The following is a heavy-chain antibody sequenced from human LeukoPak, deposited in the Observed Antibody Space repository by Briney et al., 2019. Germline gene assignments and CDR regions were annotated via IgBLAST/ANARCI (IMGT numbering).Heavy chain of an antibody. CDR2: ISSSSSYI. Sequence: GGSLRLSCAASGFTFSSYSMNWVRQAPGKGLEWVSSISSSSSYIYYADSVKGRFTISRDNAKSSLYLQMNSLRAEDTAVYHCASRDEYYYDSSGSNWFDPWGQGTLVTVSS. J-gene: IGHJ5*02. D-gene: IGHD3-22*01. V-gene: IGHV3-21*01. CDR1: GFTFSSYS. CDR3: ASRDEYYYDSSGSNWFDP.